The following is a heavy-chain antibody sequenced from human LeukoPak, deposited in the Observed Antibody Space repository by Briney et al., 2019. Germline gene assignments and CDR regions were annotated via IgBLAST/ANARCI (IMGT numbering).Heavy chain of an antibody. J-gene: IGHJ5*02. D-gene: IGHD1-26*01. CDR3: ARESHEGATRAYNWFDP. CDR2: ISSNGGST. V-gene: IGHV3-64*01. CDR1: GFTFSSYA. Sequence: GGSLRLSCAASGFTFSSYAMHWVRQAPGKGLEDVSAISSNGGSTYYANSVKGRFTISRDNSNNTLYLQMNNLRPEDTALYYCARESHEGATRAYNWFDPWGQGTLVSVSS.